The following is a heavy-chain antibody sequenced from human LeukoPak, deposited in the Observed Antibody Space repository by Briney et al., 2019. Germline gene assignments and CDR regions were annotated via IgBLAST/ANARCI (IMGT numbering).Heavy chain of an antibody. V-gene: IGHV3-48*01. CDR1: GFTFSSYS. J-gene: IGHJ6*02. D-gene: IGHD2-15*01. CDR3: ARFKKVVVAATWRNYYYYGMDV. Sequence: PGGSLRLSCAASGFTFSSYSMNWVRQAPGKGLEWVSYICTSSSTIYYADSVKGRFTISRDNAKNSLYLQMNSLRAEDTAVYYCARFKKVVVAATWRNYYYYGMDVWGQGTTVTVSS. CDR2: ICTSSSTI.